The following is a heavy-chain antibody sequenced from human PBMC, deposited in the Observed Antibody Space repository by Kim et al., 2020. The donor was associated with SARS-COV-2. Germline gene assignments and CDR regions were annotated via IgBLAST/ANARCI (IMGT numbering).Heavy chain of an antibody. V-gene: IGHV4-39*01. CDR1: GGSISSSSYY. CDR3: ARQGALQWLADYFDY. D-gene: IGHD6-19*01. J-gene: IGHJ4*01. Sequence: SETLSLTCTVSGGSISSSSYYWGWIRQPPGKGLEWIGSIYYSGSTYYNPSLKSRVTISVDTSKNQFSLKLSSVTAADTAVYYCARQGALQWLADYFDYWG. CDR2: IYYSGST.